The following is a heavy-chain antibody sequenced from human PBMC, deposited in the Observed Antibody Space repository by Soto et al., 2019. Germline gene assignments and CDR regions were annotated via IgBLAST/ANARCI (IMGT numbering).Heavy chain of an antibody. CDR1: GDSISSYF. Sequence: KPSETLSLTCTVSGDSISSYFWSWIRQPAGKGLEWIGRVHTSGSTTYNPSLKSRVTMSVDTSKSQFSLKLTSVTAADTAVYYCAREKAVASTGRLDSWGQGTLVTVSS. J-gene: IGHJ5*01. D-gene: IGHD6-19*01. CDR2: VHTSGST. V-gene: IGHV4-4*07. CDR3: AREKAVASTGRLDS.